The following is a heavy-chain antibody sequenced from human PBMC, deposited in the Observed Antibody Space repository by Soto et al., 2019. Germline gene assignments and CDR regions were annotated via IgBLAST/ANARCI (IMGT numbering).Heavy chain of an antibody. CDR2: ISAYNGNT. V-gene: IGHV1-18*01. CDR3: ARDSETYYYDSSGYTDAFDI. J-gene: IGHJ3*02. Sequence: QVQLVQSGAEVKKPGASVKVSCKASGYTFTSYGISWVRQAPGQGLEWMGWISAYNGNTNYAQKLQGRVTMTTDTPRRTAYMELRSLRSDDTAVYYCARDSETYYYDSSGYTDAFDIWGQGTMVTVSS. D-gene: IGHD3-22*01. CDR1: GYTFTSYG.